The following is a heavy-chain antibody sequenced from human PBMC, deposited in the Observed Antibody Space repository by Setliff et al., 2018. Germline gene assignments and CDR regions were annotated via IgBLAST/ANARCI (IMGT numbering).Heavy chain of an antibody. CDR1: GFNFKSCA. CDR3: ARDPPYSGWAFDS. J-gene: IGHJ4*02. Sequence: GGSLRLSCAASGFNFKSCAMHWVRQAPGRGLEWVAMIWYDGSNTYYADSVKGRFTISRDNSSDTVYLQMNSLRAEDTAVYYCARDPPYSGWAFDSWGQGSLVTVSS. D-gene: IGHD6-19*01. V-gene: IGHV3-33*01. CDR2: IWYDGSNT.